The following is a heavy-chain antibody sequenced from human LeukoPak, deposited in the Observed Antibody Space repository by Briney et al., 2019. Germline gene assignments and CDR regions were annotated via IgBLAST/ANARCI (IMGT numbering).Heavy chain of an antibody. CDR3: ARAGGYSGYDSFDY. V-gene: IGHV3-20*04. CDR1: GFTFDDYG. D-gene: IGHD5-12*01. J-gene: IGHJ4*02. Sequence: GGSLRLSCAASGFTFDDYGMCWVRQAPGKGLEWVSGINWNGGRTGYADSVKGRFTISRDNAKKSLYLQMNSLRAEDTALYYCARAGGYSGYDSFDYWGQGTLVTVSS. CDR2: INWNGGRT.